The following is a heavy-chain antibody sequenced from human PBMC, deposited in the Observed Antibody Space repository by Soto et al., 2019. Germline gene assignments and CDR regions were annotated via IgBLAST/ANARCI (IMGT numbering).Heavy chain of an antibody. D-gene: IGHD3-3*01. V-gene: IGHV3-30-3*01. Sequence: LRLSCAASGFTFSSYAMHWVRQAPGKGLEWVAVISYDGSNKYYADSVKGRFTISRDNSKNTLYLQMNSLRAEDTAVYYCARDGGGWSIKIFGVVIHEPRNTYGMDVWGQGTTVTVSS. CDR3: ARDGGGWSIKIFGVVIHEPRNTYGMDV. CDR1: GFTFSSYA. CDR2: ISYDGSNK. J-gene: IGHJ6*02.